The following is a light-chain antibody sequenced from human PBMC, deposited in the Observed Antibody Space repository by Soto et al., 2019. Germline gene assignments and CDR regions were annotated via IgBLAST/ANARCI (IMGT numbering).Light chain of an antibody. J-gene: IGKJ5*01. CDR2: AAS. V-gene: IGKV1-39*01. Sequence: DIQMTQSPSSLSASVGDRVTMAVGASQSISSYLNWYQQKPGKAPKLLIYAASSLQSGVPSRFSGSGSGTDFTLTISSLQPEDFATYYCQQSYSTPITFGQGTRLEIK. CDR3: QQSYSTPIT. CDR1: QSISSY.